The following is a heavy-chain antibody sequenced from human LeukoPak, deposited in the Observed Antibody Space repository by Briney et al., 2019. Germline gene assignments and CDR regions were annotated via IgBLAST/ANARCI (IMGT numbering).Heavy chain of an antibody. D-gene: IGHD3-22*01. CDR2: FDPGDAET. V-gene: IGHV1-24*01. J-gene: IGHJ3*02. CDR1: GYTFTGYY. CDR3: ATFVPYSDNSDFYIHAFHI. Sequence: ASVKVSCKASGYTFTGYYMHWVRQTLGKRLEWMGAFDPGDAETIFAQNFQGRVTLTADTSTDTAYMELTSLRAEDTAIYYCATFVPYSDNSDFYIHAFHIWARGTMVTVSS.